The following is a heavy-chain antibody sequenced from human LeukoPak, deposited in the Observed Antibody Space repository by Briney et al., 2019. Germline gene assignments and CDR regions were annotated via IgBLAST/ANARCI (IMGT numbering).Heavy chain of an antibody. V-gene: IGHV3-53*01. CDR2: IYSGGST. Sequence: PGGSLRLSCAASGFTVSTNYMSWVRQAPGKGLEWVSVIYSGGSTYYADSVKGRFTISRDNSKNTLYLQMNSLRAEDTAVYYCARESVDAALVIYYFDYWGQGTLVTVSS. CDR1: GFTVSTNY. J-gene: IGHJ4*02. D-gene: IGHD5-18*01. CDR3: ARESVDAALVIYYFDY.